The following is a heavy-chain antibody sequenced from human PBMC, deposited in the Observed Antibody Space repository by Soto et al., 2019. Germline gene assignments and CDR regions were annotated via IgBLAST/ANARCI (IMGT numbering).Heavy chain of an antibody. V-gene: IGHV1-2*02. D-gene: IGHD2-15*01. CDR3: ARDFVGVVMDYGMDV. J-gene: IGHJ6*02. Sequence: ASVKVSCKTSGYSFAGYFVHRVRQAPGQGLEWMGWINPNSGETTYSQKFEGRVSMTRDTPINTAYMELSRLTSDDTAVYYCARDFVGVVMDYGMDVWGQGTTVTVSS. CDR1: GYSFAGYF. CDR2: INPNSGET.